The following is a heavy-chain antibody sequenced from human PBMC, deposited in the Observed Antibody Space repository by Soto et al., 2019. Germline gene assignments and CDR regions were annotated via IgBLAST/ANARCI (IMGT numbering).Heavy chain of an antibody. V-gene: IGHV1-18*01. Sequence: QVQLVQSGAEVKKPGASVKVSCKASGYTFTSYGISWVRQAPGQGLEWMGWISAYNGNTNYAQKLQGRVTMTTDTSTSTAYMELRSLRSDDTAVYYCARMVGDFWSGLSYPTGWADYWGQGPLVTVSS. CDR2: ISAYNGNT. CDR1: GYTFTSYG. CDR3: ARMVGDFWSGLSYPTGWADY. D-gene: IGHD3-3*01. J-gene: IGHJ4*02.